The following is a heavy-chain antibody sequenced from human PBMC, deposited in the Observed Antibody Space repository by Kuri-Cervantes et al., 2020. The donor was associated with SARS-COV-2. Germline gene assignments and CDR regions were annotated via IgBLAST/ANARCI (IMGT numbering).Heavy chain of an antibody. Sequence: GESLKISCAASGFTFSSYWMSWVRQAPGKGLEWVANIKQDGSEKYYVDSVKGRFTISRDNAKNSLYLQMNSLRAEDTAVYYCASYSERAMDVRGEGTTVTVSS. J-gene: IGHJ6*04. D-gene: IGHD6-13*01. V-gene: IGHV3-7*01. CDR1: GFTFSSYW. CDR2: IKQDGSEK. CDR3: ASYSERAMDV.